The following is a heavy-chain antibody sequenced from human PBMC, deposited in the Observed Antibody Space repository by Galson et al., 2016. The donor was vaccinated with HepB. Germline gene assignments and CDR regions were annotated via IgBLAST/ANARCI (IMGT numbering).Heavy chain of an antibody. CDR1: GFNFRDHY. D-gene: IGHD3-22*01. CDR3: ARAPQLTYYYDSSGSHAFDI. Sequence: SLRLSCAATGFNFRDHYMNWVRQAPGKGPEWVSYISSSSSYTNYADSVKGRFTISRDNAQNSLYLQMNSLRAEDTAVYYCARAPQLTYYYDSSGSHAFDIWGQGTMVTVSS. CDR2: ISSSSSYT. V-gene: IGHV3-11*05. J-gene: IGHJ3*02.